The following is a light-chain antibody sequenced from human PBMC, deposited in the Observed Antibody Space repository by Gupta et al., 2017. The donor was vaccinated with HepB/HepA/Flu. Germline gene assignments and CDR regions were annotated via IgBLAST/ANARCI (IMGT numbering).Light chain of an antibody. CDR3: AAWEDSLNGHV. CDR2: SNN. V-gene: IGLV1-44*01. Sequence: QSVLTQPPSASGTPGPRVTISCSGSSSNIGSNTVNWYQQLPGTAPKLLIYSNNQRPAGVPDRFSGSKSGTSASLAISGLQAEEEADYYCAAWEDSLNGHVFGTGTKVTVL. CDR1: SSNIGSNT. J-gene: IGLJ1*01.